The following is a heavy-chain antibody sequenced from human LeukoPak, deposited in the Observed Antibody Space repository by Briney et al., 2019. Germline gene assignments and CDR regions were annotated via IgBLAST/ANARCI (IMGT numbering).Heavy chain of an antibody. J-gene: IGHJ4*02. V-gene: IGHV3-21*01. Sequence: KTGGSLRLSCAASGFTFSSYSVNWVRQAPGKGLEWVSSISSSSSYIYYADSVKGRFTISRDNAKNPLYLQMNSLRAEDTAVYYCARDSEGSSWAYYFDYWGQGTLVTVSS. CDR2: ISSSSSYI. CDR1: GFTFSSYS. CDR3: ARDSEGSSWAYYFDY. D-gene: IGHD6-13*01.